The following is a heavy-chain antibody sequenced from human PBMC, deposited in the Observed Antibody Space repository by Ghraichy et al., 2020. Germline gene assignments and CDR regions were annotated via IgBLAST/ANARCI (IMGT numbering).Heavy chain of an antibody. CDR1: GGSFSGYY. D-gene: IGHD5-12*01. J-gene: IGHJ2*01. CDR3: ARTASRRWLRSWYFDL. Sequence: SQTLSLTCAVYGGSFSGYYWSWIRQPPGKGLEWIGEINHSGSTNYNPSLKSRVTISVDTSKNQFSLKLSSVTAADTAVYYCARTASRRWLRSWYFDLWGRGTLVTVSS. CDR2: INHSGST. V-gene: IGHV4-34*01.